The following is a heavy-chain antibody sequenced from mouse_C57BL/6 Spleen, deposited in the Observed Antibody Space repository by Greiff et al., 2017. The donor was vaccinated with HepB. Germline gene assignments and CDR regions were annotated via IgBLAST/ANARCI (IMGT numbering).Heavy chain of an antibody. D-gene: IGHD3-2*02. CDR3: ARAGTAQAGAWFAY. CDR1: GYAFTNYL. CDR2: INPGSGGT. J-gene: IGHJ3*01. Sequence: QVQLKESGAELVRPGTSVKVSCKASGYAFTNYLIEWVKQRPGQGLEWIGVINPGSGGTNYNEKFKGKATLTADKSSSTAYMQLSSLTSEVSAVYFCARAGTAQAGAWFAYWGQGTLVTVSA. V-gene: IGHV1-54*01.